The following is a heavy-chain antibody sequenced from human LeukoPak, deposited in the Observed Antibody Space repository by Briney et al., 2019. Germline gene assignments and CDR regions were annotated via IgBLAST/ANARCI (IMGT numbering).Heavy chain of an antibody. J-gene: IGHJ4*02. CDR1: GDSISSYY. CDR3: AKDVIPNYYDSSGYYQGNYFDY. Sequence: LSLTCTVSGDSISSYYWSWIRQPPGKGLEWVSGISWNSGSIGYADSVKGRFTISRDNAKNSLYLQMNSLRAEDTALYYCAKDVIPNYYDSSGYYQGNYFDYWGQGTLVTVSS. CDR2: ISWNSGSI. D-gene: IGHD3-22*01. V-gene: IGHV3-9*01.